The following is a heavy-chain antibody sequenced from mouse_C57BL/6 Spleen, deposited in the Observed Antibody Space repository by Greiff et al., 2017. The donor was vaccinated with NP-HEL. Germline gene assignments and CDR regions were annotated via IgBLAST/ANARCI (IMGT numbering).Heavy chain of an antibody. CDR3: ARYPYGYPYYYAMDY. Sequence: EVQLQQSGPELVKPGASVKISCKASGYTFTDYYMNWVKQSHGKSLEWIGDINPNNGGTSYNQKFKGKATLTVDKSSSTAYMELRSLTSEDSAVYYCARYPYGYPYYYAMDYWGQGTSVTVSS. D-gene: IGHD2-2*01. J-gene: IGHJ4*01. V-gene: IGHV1-26*01. CDR1: GYTFTDYY. CDR2: INPNNGGT.